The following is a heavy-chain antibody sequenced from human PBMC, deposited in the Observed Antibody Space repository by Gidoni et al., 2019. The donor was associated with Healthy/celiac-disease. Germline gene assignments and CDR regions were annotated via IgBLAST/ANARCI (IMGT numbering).Heavy chain of an antibody. CDR3: ARPRGVVPAAADFDY. CDR2: IYPGDSDT. J-gene: IGHJ4*02. D-gene: IGHD2-2*01. V-gene: IGHV5-51*03. Sequence: EVQLVQSGAEVNKPGESLKISCKGSGSSFPSYWIGWVRQMPGKGLEWMGIIYPGDSDTRYSPSFQGQVTISADKSISTAYLQWSSLKASDTAMYYCARPRGVVPAAADFDYWGQGTLVTVSS. CDR1: GSSFPSYW.